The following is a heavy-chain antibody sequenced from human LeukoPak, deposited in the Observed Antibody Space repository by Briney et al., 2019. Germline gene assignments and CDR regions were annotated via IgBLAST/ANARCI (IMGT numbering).Heavy chain of an antibody. Sequence: GGSLRLSCAPSGFTFSTYWMHWVRQAPGKGLVWVSRIDGEGSVTKYTDSVKGRFTISRDNAKNTVYLQMNSLRAEDTAVYYCTTGGSYFFDYWGQGTLVTVSS. J-gene: IGHJ4*02. CDR1: GFTFSTYW. CDR2: IDGEGSVT. D-gene: IGHD1-1*01. V-gene: IGHV3-74*01. CDR3: TTGGSYFFDY.